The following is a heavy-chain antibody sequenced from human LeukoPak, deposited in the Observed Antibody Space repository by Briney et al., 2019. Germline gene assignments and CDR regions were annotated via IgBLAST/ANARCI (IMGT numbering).Heavy chain of an antibody. D-gene: IGHD3-10*01. V-gene: IGHV6-1*01. CDR3: AREYMVRGVTLYAFDY. J-gene: IGHJ4*02. Sequence: SQTLSLTCAISGDSVSSNDAAWNWIRQSPSRGLEWLGRTYYRSKWYYDYAVSVKSRITINPDTSKNQFSLHLNSVTPEDTAMYYCAREYMVRGVTLYAFDYWGQGTLVTVSS. CDR1: GDSVSSNDAA. CDR2: TYYRSKWYY.